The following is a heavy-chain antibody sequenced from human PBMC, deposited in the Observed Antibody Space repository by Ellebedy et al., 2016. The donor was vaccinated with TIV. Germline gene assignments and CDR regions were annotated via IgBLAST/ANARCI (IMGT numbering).Heavy chain of an antibody. CDR1: GGSISSSNYY. Sequence: SETLSLTXTVSGGSISSSNYYWGWIRQSPGKGLEWIGSIYYSGTTFYNPSLKSRVTIFVDTSKNQFSLKVTSVTAADRAVYYCARHVENAFDIWGQGTMVTVSS. D-gene: IGHD2-21*01. CDR3: ARHVENAFDI. CDR2: IYYSGTT. V-gene: IGHV4-39*01. J-gene: IGHJ3*02.